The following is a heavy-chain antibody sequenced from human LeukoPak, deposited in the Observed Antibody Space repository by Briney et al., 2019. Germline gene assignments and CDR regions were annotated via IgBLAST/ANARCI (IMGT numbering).Heavy chain of an antibody. D-gene: IGHD3-22*01. J-gene: IGHJ4*02. CDR1: GFIFSDYY. V-gene: IGHV3-11*01. CDR3: AKIGDYYDSSGYY. Sequence: GGSLRLSCAASGFIFSDYYMTWIRQAPGKGLEGISYISSSGGTIYYADSVKGRFIISRDNAKNSLYLQMNSLRAEDTAVYYCAKIGDYYDSSGYYWGQGTLVTVSS. CDR2: ISSSGGTI.